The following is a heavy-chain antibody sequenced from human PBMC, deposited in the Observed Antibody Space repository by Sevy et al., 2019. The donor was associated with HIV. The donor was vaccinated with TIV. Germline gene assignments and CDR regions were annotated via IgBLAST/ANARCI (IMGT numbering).Heavy chain of an antibody. J-gene: IGHJ3*02. CDR3: ARDLGYYDSSGGYDAFDI. D-gene: IGHD3-22*01. CDR2: RYYRSKWYN. V-gene: IGHV6-1*01. Sequence: SQTLSLTCAISGDSVSSNSAAWNWIGQSASRGLEWLGRRYYRSKWYNDYAVSVKSRITINPDTSKNQFSLQLNSVTPEDTAVYYCARDLGYYDSSGGYDAFDIWGQGTMVTVSS. CDR1: GDSVSSNSAA.